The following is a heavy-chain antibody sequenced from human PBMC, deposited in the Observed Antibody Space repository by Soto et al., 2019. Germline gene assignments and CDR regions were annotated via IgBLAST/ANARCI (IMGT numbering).Heavy chain of an antibody. V-gene: IGHV2-5*02. J-gene: IGHJ3*02. CDR2: IYWDDDK. D-gene: IGHD6-19*01. Sequence: QITLKESGPTLVKPTQTLTLTCSFSGFSLSTSGVGVGWIRQPPGKALEWLALIYWDDDKRYSPSLKSRLTITKDTSKNQVVLTRTNMDPVDTATYYCAHIDSSFSVALRPQGDILGPGTMVTVSS. CDR3: AHIDSSFSVALRPQGDI. CDR1: GFSLSTSGVG.